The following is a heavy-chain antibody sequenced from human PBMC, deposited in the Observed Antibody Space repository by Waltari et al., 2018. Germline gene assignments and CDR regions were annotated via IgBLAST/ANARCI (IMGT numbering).Heavy chain of an antibody. V-gene: IGHV3-48*03. Sequence: EVQLVESGGGLVQPGGSLRLSCAASGFTFSSYEMNWVRQAPGKGRYWVSYSSSRGSTIYSADSVKGRFTISRDNAKNSLYLQMNSLRAEDTAVYYCASPIAAAGTYFQHWGQGTLVTVSS. J-gene: IGHJ1*01. CDR2: SSSRGSTI. CDR3: ASPIAAAGTYFQH. D-gene: IGHD6-13*01. CDR1: GFTFSSYE.